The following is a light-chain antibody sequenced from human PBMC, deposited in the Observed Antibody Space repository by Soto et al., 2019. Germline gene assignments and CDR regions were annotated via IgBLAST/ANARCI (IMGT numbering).Light chain of an antibody. J-gene: IGKJ2*01. CDR3: QHYGTAPKT. CDR2: GAS. CDR1: QSVPSSY. V-gene: IGKV3-20*01. Sequence: IVLTQSPGILSLSPGGGATLSCRASQSVPSSYLAWYQQTPGQPPRLIIYGASTRATGISDRISGSGSGTDFTLTISRLGPEDFAVYYCQHYGTAPKTFGQGTKLEIK.